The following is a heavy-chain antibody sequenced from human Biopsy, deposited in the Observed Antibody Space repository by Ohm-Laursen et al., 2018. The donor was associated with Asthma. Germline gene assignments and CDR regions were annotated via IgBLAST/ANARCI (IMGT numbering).Heavy chain of an antibody. D-gene: IGHD5-18*01. V-gene: IGHV3-15*01. CDR3: SSYTSIGNYFGMDV. CDR2: IKSKTDGGTT. J-gene: IGHJ6*02. CDR1: AFIFSNAR. Sequence: SLRLSCAASAFIFSNARMSWVRQAPGKGLEWVGRIKSKTDGGTTDYAAPVKGRFTISRDDSKNTLYLQMNSLKTEDTAVYYCSSYTSIGNYFGMDVWGQGTTVTVSS.